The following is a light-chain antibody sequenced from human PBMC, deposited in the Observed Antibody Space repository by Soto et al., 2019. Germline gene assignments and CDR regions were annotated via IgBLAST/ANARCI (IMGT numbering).Light chain of an antibody. CDR3: CSYAGSSTYV. CDR1: SSDVGSYNL. Sequence: LTQPASVSGSPGQSITISCTGTSSDVGSYNLVSWYQQHPGKAPKLMIYEGSKRPSGVSNRFSGSKSGNTASLTISGLQAEDEADYYCCSYAGSSTYVFGNGTKVTVL. V-gene: IGLV2-23*01. J-gene: IGLJ1*01. CDR2: EGS.